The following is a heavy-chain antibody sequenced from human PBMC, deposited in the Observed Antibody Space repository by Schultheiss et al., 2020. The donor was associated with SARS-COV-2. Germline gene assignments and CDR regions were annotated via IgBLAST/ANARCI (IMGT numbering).Heavy chain of an antibody. J-gene: IGHJ5*02. CDR3: ARDPSGGTNWFDP. CDR2: ISSSSSYI. CDR1: GFTFSSYW. V-gene: IGHV3-21*01. Sequence: GGSLRLSCAASGFTFSSYWMSWVRQAPGKGLEWVSSISSSSSYIYYADSVKGRFTISRDNAKNSLYLQMNSLRAEDTAVYYCARDPSGGTNWFDPWGQGTLVTVSS.